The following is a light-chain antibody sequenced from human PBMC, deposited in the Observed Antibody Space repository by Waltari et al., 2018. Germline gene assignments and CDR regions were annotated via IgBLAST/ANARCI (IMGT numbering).Light chain of an antibody. CDR2: QHS. CDR1: KLGDRY. CDR3: QAWDTKV. V-gene: IGLV3-1*01. Sequence: SYELTQPPSVSVSPGQTASITCSGDKLGDRYVSWYQQKPGQSPVLVSYQHSKRPSRIPERFSGSNSGNTATLTISGTQAMDEADYYCQAWDTKVFGGGSKLTVL. J-gene: IGLJ2*01.